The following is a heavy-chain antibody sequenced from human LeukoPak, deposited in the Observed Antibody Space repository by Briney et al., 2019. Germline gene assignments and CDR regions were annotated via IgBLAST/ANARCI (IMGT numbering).Heavy chain of an antibody. D-gene: IGHD2-21*01. Sequence: KPGGSLRLSCAASGFTFSSYAMTWVRQAPGKGLEWVSSMSSGGSYIYYADSVRGRFSISRDNAKNSLYLQMNRLKAEDTAVYYCAMCIGGDSTYWGQGMLVTVSS. CDR3: AMCIGGDSTY. CDR2: MSSGGSYI. V-gene: IGHV3-21*01. CDR1: GFTFSSYA. J-gene: IGHJ4*02.